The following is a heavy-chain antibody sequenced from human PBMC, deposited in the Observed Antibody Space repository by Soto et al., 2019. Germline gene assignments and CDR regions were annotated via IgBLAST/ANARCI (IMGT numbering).Heavy chain of an antibody. CDR2: INHSGST. J-gene: IGHJ5*02. Sequence: SETLSLTCAVYGGSLSGYYWSWIRQPPGKGLEWIGEINHSGSTNYNPSLKSRVTISVDTSKNQFSLKLSSVTAADTAVYYCASVRPVLRFLEWLPNWFDPWGQGTLVTVSS. V-gene: IGHV4-34*01. D-gene: IGHD3-3*01. CDR3: ASVRPVLRFLEWLPNWFDP. CDR1: GGSLSGYY.